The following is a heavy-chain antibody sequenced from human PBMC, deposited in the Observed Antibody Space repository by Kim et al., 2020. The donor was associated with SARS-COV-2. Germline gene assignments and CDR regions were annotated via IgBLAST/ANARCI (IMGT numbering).Heavy chain of an antibody. CDR3: AKDSPYYYDSSGLTDAFDI. D-gene: IGHD3-22*01. Sequence: GRFTIARDKSKNTLYLQMNSLRAEDTAVYYCAKDSPYYYDSSGLTDAFDIWGQGTMVTVSS. V-gene: IGHV3-23*01. J-gene: IGHJ3*02.